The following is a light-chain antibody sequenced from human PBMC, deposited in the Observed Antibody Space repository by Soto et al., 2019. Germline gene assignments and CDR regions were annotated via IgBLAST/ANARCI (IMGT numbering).Light chain of an antibody. J-gene: IGKJ2*02. Sequence: EIVLTQSPASLSLSPGETATLSCRASQSLSSDDFAWYRQKPGQAPRLLIYSTSRRMSGIPDRFSASGSGTDFTLTISRLEPEDFAVYYCQKYDNLPCTFGQGTKLVMK. V-gene: IGKV3-20*01. CDR1: QSLSSDD. CDR2: STS. CDR3: QKYDNLPCT.